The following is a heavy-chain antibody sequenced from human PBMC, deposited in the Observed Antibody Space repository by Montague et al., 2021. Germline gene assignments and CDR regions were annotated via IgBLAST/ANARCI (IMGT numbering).Heavy chain of an antibody. D-gene: IGHD2-15*01. CDR1: GFTFSTSW. J-gene: IGHJ4*02. CDR3: ARYTYHYCDY. Sequence: SLRLSCAASGFTFSTSWMSWVRQAPGKGLEWVAHIRDDGGATYHVDSVKGRFTISRDNAKNSLYLQMSSLRAEDTAVYYCARYTYHYCDYWGQGTLDTVSS. V-gene: IGHV3-7*05. CDR2: IRDDGGAT.